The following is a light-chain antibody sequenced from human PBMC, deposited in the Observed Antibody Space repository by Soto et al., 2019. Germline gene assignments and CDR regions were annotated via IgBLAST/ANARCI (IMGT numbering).Light chain of an antibody. J-gene: IGKJ5*01. Sequence: IEMSQTTTYVSASLGDSGNIIYRASQGISNYLAWYQQKPGKVPKLLIYAASILQSGVPSRFSGSGSGTDFTLTISSLQPEDVARYYCQKYNSAPITFGQGTRLEIK. V-gene: IGKV1-27*01. CDR3: QKYNSAPIT. CDR2: AAS. CDR1: QGISNY.